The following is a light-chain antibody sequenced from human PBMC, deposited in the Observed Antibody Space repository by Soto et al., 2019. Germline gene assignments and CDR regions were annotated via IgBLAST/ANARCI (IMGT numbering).Light chain of an antibody. CDR2: DAS. V-gene: IGKV1-5*01. CDR1: QSVSNW. J-gene: IGKJ1*01. Sequence: IQMTQSRSTLSASVGDRFTITCRASQSVSNWLAWYQQKRGKAPELLIYDASSLKSGVPSRFSGSGSGTEFTLTISSLKPDDFATYYCQQYNTYSAFGQGTKVDIK. CDR3: QQYNTYSA.